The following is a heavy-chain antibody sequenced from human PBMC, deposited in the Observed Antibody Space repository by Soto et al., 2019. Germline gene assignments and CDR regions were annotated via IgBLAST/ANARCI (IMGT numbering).Heavy chain of an antibody. J-gene: IGHJ3*02. V-gene: IGHV3-74*01. CDR2: INSDGSST. CDR1: GFTFSSYW. D-gene: IGHD3-10*01. Sequence: LRLSCAASGFTFSSYWMHWVRQAPGKGLVWVSRINSDGSSTSYADSVKGRFTISRDNAKNTLYLQMNSLRAEDTAVYYCALWFGELTAFDIWGQGTMVTVSS. CDR3: ALWFGELTAFDI.